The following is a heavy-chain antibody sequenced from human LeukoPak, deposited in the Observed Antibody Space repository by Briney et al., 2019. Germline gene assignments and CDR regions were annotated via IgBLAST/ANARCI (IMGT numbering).Heavy chain of an antibody. CDR3: TKDMGIRDGYNKAFDY. CDR2: ISGSGGST. J-gene: IGHJ4*02. Sequence: GGSLRLSCAASGFTFSSYAMSWVRQAPGKGLEWVSAISGSGGSTYYADSVKGRFTISRDNSKNTLYLQMNSLRPEDTAVYYCTKDMGIRDGYNKAFDYWGQGTLVTVSS. V-gene: IGHV3-23*01. D-gene: IGHD5-24*01. CDR1: GFTFSSYA.